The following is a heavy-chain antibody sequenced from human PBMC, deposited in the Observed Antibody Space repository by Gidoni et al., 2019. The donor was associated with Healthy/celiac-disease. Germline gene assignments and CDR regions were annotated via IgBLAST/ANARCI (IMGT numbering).Heavy chain of an antibody. J-gene: IGHJ5*02. V-gene: IGHV4-38-2*02. CDR3: ASLGYSYGSGGVWFDP. D-gene: IGHD5-18*01. Sequence: QVQLQESGPGLVKPSETLSLPCTVSGYSISSGYYWGCIRQPPGKGLEWIGGIYHSGSTYYNPSIKSRVTITVDTSKNQFSLKLSSVTAADTAVYYCASLGYSYGSGGVWFDPWGQGTLVTVSS. CDR1: GYSISSGYY. CDR2: IYHSGST.